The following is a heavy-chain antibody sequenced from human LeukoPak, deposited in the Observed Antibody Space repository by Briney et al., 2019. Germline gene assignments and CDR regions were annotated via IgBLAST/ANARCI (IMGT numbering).Heavy chain of an antibody. J-gene: IGHJ4*02. V-gene: IGHV1-69*04. D-gene: IGHD1-26*01. Sequence: SVKVSCKASGGTFSSYAISWVRQAPGQGLEWMGRIIPILGIASYAQKFQGRVTITADKSTSTAYMELSSLRSEDTAVYYCARTTIVGATANDYWGQGTLVTVSS. CDR2: IIPILGIA. CDR1: GGTFSSYA. CDR3: ARTTIVGATANDY.